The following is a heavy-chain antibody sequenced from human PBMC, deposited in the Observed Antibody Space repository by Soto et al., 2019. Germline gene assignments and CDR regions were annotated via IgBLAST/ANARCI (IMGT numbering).Heavy chain of an antibody. J-gene: IGHJ6*02. CDR2: IYYSGST. CDR1: GGSISSGDYY. V-gene: IGHV4-30-4*01. Sequence: PSETLSLTCTVSGGSISSGDYYWSWIRQPPGKGLEWIGYIYYSGSTYYNPSLKSRVTISVDTSKNQFSLKLSSVTAADTAVYYCARDHVVGYGMDVWGQGTTVTVSS. D-gene: IGHD1-26*01. CDR3: ARDHVVGYGMDV.